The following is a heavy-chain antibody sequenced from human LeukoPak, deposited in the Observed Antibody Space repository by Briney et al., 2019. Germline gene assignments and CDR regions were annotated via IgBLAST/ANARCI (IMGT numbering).Heavy chain of an antibody. Sequence: GGSLRLSCAASGFTFSSYSMNWVRQAPGKGLEWVSSISSSSRYIYYADSLKGRFTISRDNAKNSLYLQMNSLRAEDTAVYYCARRGYSYGRFDYWGQGTLVTVSS. CDR2: ISSSSRYI. D-gene: IGHD5-18*01. V-gene: IGHV3-21*01. CDR3: ARRGYSYGRFDY. CDR1: GFTFSSYS. J-gene: IGHJ4*02.